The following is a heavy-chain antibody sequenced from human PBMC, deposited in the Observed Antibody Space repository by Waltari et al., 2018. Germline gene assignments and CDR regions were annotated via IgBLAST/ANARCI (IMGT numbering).Heavy chain of an antibody. D-gene: IGHD7-27*01. CDR2: FYSSEYI. V-gene: IGHV4-61*02. Sequence: QVQLQESGPGLVKPSQTLSLTCTVSGDSITSNSFYWNRVRQPAGKGLEWIGRFYSSEYINYNPSLKSRVTISRDTSKKQFFLKLTSVTAADTAFYYCAREVTKVELGRRLPHFFDSWGQGTLVTVSS. J-gene: IGHJ4*02. CDR3: AREVTKVELGRRLPHFFDS. CDR1: GDSITSNSFY.